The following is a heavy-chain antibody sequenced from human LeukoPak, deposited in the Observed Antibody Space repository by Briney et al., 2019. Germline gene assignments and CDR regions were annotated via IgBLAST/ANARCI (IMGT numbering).Heavy chain of an antibody. D-gene: IGHD3-10*01. CDR3: VKSYYADY. CDR2: INSDGSST. J-gene: IGHJ4*02. V-gene: IGHV3-74*01. Sequence: GGSLRLSCAASGFTFSSYAMGWVRQAPGKGLEWVSRINSDGSSTSYADSVKGRFTISRDNAKNTLYLQMNSLRAEDTAVYYCVKSYYADYWGQGTLVTVSS. CDR1: GFTFSSYA.